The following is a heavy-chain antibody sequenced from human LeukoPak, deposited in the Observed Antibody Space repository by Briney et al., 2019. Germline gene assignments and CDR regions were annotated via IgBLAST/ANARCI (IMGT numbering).Heavy chain of an antibody. J-gene: IGHJ5*02. CDR3: ARLNVLRFLEWEPYNWFDP. CDR2: ISAYNGNT. V-gene: IGHV1-18*01. CDR1: RYTFTSYG. Sequence: ASVKVSCKASRYTFTSYGISWVRQAPGQGLEWMGWISAYNGNTNYAQKLQGRVTMTTDTSTSTAYMELRSLRSDDTAVYYCARLNVLRFLEWEPYNWFDPWGQGTLVTVSS. D-gene: IGHD3-3*01.